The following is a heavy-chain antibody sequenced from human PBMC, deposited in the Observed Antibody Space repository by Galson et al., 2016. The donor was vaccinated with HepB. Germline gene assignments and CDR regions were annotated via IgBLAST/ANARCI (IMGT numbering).Heavy chain of an antibody. J-gene: IGHJ3*01. CDR3: AKDEGFYNGMDF. CDR2: ISDSEST. V-gene: IGHV4-61*01. CDR1: GGSVSSASHY. D-gene: IGHD2-2*02. Sequence: ETLSLTCTVSGGSVSSASHYWSWVRQPTGKGLEWIGYISDSESTNYNPSLKGRVTISLDRSKNQFSLRLNSVIAADTAVYYCAKDEGFYNGMDFWGQGTVVTVSS.